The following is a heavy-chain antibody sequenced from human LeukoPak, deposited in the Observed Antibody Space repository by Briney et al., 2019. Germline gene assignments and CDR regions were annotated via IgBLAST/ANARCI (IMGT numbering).Heavy chain of an antibody. D-gene: IGHD3-22*01. J-gene: IGHJ4*02. Sequence: GGSLRLSCAASGFTFSSYEMNWVRQAPGKGLEWVSYKCSSGSTIYYADSVKGRFTISRDNAKNSLYLQMNSLRAEDTAVYYCARVSGNHYYDSSGYSHFDYWGQGTLVTVSS. CDR1: GFTFSSYE. CDR2: KCSSGSTI. CDR3: ARVSGNHYYDSSGYSHFDY. V-gene: IGHV3-48*03.